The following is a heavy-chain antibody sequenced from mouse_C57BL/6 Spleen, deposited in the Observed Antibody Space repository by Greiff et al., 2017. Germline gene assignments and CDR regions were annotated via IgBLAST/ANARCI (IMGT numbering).Heavy chain of an antibody. Sequence: QVQLQQPGAELVKPGASVKLSCKASGYTFTSYWMHWVKQRPGQGLEWIGMIHPNSGSTNYNEKFKSKATLTVDTSSSTAYMQLSSLTSEDSAVYYCATLHYYAPFAYWGQGTLVTVSA. D-gene: IGHD1-2*01. CDR1: GYTFTSYW. CDR2: IHPNSGST. CDR3: ATLHYYAPFAY. J-gene: IGHJ3*01. V-gene: IGHV1-64*01.